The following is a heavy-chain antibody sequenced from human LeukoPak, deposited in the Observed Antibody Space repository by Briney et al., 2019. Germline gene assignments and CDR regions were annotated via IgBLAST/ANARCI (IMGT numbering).Heavy chain of an antibody. CDR2: IYYSGST. D-gene: IGHD6-13*01. V-gene: IGHV4-39*07. J-gene: IGHJ4*02. CDR3: GFSSSWSSRDY. Sequence: SESLSLTCTVSGGSISSSSYYWGWIRQPPGKGLEWIGSIYYSGSTYYYPSLKSRVTISVDTSKNQFSLKLSSVTAADTAVYYCGFSSSWSSRDYWGQGTLVTVSS. CDR1: GGSISSSSYY.